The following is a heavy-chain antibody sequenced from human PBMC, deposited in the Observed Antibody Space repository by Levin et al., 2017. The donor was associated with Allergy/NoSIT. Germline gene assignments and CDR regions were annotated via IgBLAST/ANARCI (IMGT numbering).Heavy chain of an antibody. V-gene: IGHV3-74*01. D-gene: IGHD6-6*01. J-gene: IGHJ6*02. Sequence: GGSLRLSCAASGFTFSSYWMHWVRQAPGKGLVWVSRINSDGSSASYADSVKGRFTISRDNAKNTLYLQMNSLRAEDTAVYYCARAIAARPLWAENMDVWGQGTTVTVSS. CDR1: GFTFSSYW. CDR2: INSDGSSA. CDR3: ARAIAARPLWAENMDV.